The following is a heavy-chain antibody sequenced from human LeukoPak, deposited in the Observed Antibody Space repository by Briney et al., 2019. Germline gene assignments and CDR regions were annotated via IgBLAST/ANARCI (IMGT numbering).Heavy chain of an antibody. V-gene: IGHV3-74*01. CDR2: INSDGSIT. D-gene: IGHD5-18*01. CDR1: GFAFSSYA. J-gene: IGHJ6*02. CDR3: ARDAVDTANAV. Sequence: PGGSLRLSCAASGFAFSSYALHWVRQAPGKGLEWVSHINSDGSITSYADSVKGRFTISRDNAKNTLYLQMNSLRAEDTAVYYCARDAVDTANAVWGQGTTVTVSS.